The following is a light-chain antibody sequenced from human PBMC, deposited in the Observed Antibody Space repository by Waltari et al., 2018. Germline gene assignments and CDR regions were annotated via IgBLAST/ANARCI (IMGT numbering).Light chain of an antibody. V-gene: IGKV1-5*03. Sequence: DIQMTQSPSTLSASVGDSVTITCRANKSINIWLARYQQKAGKAPTLLMYKASSLESGVPSRFSGSGSGTDFTLTISGLQPDDFATYYCQQYDSYPWTFGLGTKVDVK. CDR2: KAS. J-gene: IGKJ1*01. CDR3: QQYDSYPWT. CDR1: KSINIW.